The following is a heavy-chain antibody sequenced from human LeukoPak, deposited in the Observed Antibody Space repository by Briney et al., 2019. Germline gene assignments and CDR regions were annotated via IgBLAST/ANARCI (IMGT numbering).Heavy chain of an antibody. CDR2: INAGNGDT. D-gene: IGHD1-26*01. Sequence: ASVKVSCKASGYTFAKYAIHWVRQAPGQRLEWMGWINAGNGDTRYSQKFQGGVTLTRDTSASTAYMELSSLRSEDTAVYYCARESGGWDPFDYWGQGTLVTVPS. V-gene: IGHV1-3*01. CDR3: ARESGGWDPFDY. J-gene: IGHJ4*02. CDR1: GYTFAKYA.